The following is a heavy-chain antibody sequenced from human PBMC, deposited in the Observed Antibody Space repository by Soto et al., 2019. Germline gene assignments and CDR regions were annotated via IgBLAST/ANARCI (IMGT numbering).Heavy chain of an antibody. CDR2: INPYNGNT. CDR3: ARVGVGLAAPRVWPY. D-gene: IGHD6-13*01. V-gene: IGHV1-18*01. CDR1: GYTFTSYG. Sequence: ASVKVSCKASGYTFTSYGISWVRQAPGQGLEWMAWINPYNGNTKYAEKFLGRVTMTTDTSTATAYMEVRSLTSDDTAVFYCARVGVGLAAPRVWPYWGQGTPVTVSS. J-gene: IGHJ4*02.